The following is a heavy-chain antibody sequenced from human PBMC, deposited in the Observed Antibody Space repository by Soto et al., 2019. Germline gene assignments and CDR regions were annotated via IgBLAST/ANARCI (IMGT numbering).Heavy chain of an antibody. CDR3: ARDRTESGLRRGDY. Sequence: EVQLVESGGGLVQPGGSLRLSCAASGFTFSSYSMNGVRQAPGKGLEWVSYISSSSSTIYYADSVKGRFTISRDNAKNSLYLQMNSLRAEDTAVYYCARDRTESGLRRGDYWGQGTLVTVSS. CDR2: ISSSSSTI. V-gene: IGHV3-48*01. CDR1: GFTFSSYS. D-gene: IGHD5-12*01. J-gene: IGHJ4*02.